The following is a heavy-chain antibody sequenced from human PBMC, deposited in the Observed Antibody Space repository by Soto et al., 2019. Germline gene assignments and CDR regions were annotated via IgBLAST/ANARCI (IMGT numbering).Heavy chain of an antibody. D-gene: IGHD2-15*01. CDR2: INPSGGST. V-gene: IGHV1-46*01. CDR1: GYTFTSYY. J-gene: IGHJ3*02. Sequence: GASVKVSCKASGYTFTSYYMHWVRQAPGQGLEWMGIINPSGGSTSYAQKFQGRVTMTRDTSTSTVYMELSSLRSEDTAVYYCARGYCSGGSCYSGGAFDIWDQGTMVTVSS. CDR3: ARGYCSGGSCYSGGAFDI.